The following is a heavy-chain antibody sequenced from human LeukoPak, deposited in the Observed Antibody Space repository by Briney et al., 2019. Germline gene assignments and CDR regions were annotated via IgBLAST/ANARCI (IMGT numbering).Heavy chain of an antibody. Sequence: GGSMRLSCAASVFSFSSCCMTWVRQAPWKGLEWVSIISGSDDGTYYADSVKGRFTISRDNSKNTLYLQMNSLRAEDTAVYYCAKRGPIYSSSPANYFDYWGQGTLVTVSS. CDR3: AKRGPIYSSSPANYFDY. D-gene: IGHD6-6*01. CDR2: ISGSDDGT. J-gene: IGHJ4*02. CDR1: VFSFSSCC. V-gene: IGHV3-23*01.